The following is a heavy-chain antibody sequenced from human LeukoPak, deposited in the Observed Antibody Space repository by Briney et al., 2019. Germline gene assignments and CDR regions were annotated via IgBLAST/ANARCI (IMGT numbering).Heavy chain of an antibody. J-gene: IGHJ5*02. Sequence: SETLSLTCTVSGGSITGYYWSWIRQPPGKGLEWVGYIFSSGRTNHNPSLKSRVTISLDTSKSQFSLKLISVAASDTAVYYCARLTKFLTTYYPTPWGQGTLVTVSS. D-gene: IGHD2/OR15-2a*01. CDR1: GGSITGYY. CDR2: IFSSGRT. V-gene: IGHV4-59*08. CDR3: ARLTKFLTTYYPTP.